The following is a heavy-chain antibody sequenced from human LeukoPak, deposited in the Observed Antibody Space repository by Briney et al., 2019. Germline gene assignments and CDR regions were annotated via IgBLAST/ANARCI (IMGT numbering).Heavy chain of an antibody. V-gene: IGHV4-59*07. CDR1: VGFISSHY. CDR3: ARLVRGGPVDY. Sequence: PSVTLSLTCTVSVGFISSHYWSWIRQPPATGLEASGDIYYSGSTNYNPSLKRRVTISVARSKDQFSLTLSSVTAAARGVYSCARLVRGGPVDYWAREAWSPSPQ. CDR2: IYYSGST. D-gene: IGHD3-10*02. J-gene: IGHJ4*02.